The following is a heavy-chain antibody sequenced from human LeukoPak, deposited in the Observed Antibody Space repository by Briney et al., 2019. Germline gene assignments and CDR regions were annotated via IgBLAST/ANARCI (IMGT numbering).Heavy chain of an antibody. V-gene: IGHV3-30*04. CDR2: ISYDGSNK. D-gene: IGHD4-17*01. CDR1: GFTFSSYA. Sequence: GGSLRLSCAASGFTFSSYAMHWVRQAPGKGLEWVAVISYDGSNKYYADSVKGRFTISRDNSKNTLYLQMDSLRAEDTAVYYCAKPDYGDYGGPRYYFDYWGQGTLVTVSS. CDR3: AKPDYGDYGGPRYYFDY. J-gene: IGHJ4*02.